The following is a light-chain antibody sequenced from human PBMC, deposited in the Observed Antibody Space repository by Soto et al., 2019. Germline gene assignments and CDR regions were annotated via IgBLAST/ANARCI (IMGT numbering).Light chain of an antibody. V-gene: IGLV2-14*01. Sequence: QSALAQPTSVSGSPGQSITISCTGNSNDIGAFDYVSWYQQHPGKAPRLLIHGVRNRPPNISSRFSASKSGLTASLTISGLRAEDEADYYCCSYAGSYNYVFASGTKVTVL. CDR2: GVR. J-gene: IGLJ1*01. CDR3: CSYAGSYNYV. CDR1: SNDIGAFDY.